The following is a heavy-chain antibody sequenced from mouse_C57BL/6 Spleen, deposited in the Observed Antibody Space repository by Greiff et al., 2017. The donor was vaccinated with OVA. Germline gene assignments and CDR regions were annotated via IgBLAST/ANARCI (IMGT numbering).Heavy chain of an antibody. V-gene: IGHV5-6*01. Sequence: EVQRVESGGDLVKPGGSLKLSCAASGFTFSSYGMSWVRQTPDKRLEWVATISSGGSYTYYPDSVKGRFTISRDNAKNTLYLQMSSLKSEDTAMYYCARHEDSYGNYALDYWGQGTTLTVSS. CDR1: GFTFSSYG. CDR3: ARHEDSYGNYALDY. J-gene: IGHJ2*01. D-gene: IGHD2-1*01. CDR2: ISSGGSYT.